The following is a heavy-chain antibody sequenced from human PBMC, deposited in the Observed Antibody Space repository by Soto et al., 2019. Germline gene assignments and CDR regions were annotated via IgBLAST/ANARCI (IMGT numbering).Heavy chain of an antibody. V-gene: IGHV3-23*01. CDR3: AKGTNWNYHY. Sequence: GGSLRLSCVASGFTFSASAMNWFRQAPGKGLEWVSSITGSGYSTYYADSVKGRFTISRDNSKRTLYLQMNSLRAEDTAIYYCAKGTNWNYHYWGQGTLVTVFS. CDR2: ITGSGYST. J-gene: IGHJ4*02. D-gene: IGHD1-7*01. CDR1: GFTFSASA.